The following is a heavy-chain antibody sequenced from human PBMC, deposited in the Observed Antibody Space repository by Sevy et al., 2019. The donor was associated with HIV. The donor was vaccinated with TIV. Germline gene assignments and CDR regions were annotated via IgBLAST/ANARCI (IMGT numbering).Heavy chain of an antibody. CDR1: GFTFSDYY. J-gene: IGHJ6*03. V-gene: IGHV3-11*06. Sequence: GGSLRLSCAASGFTFSDYYMSWIRQAPGKGLEWVSYISSSSSYTNYADSVKGRFTISRDNAKNSLYLQMNSLRAEDTAVYYCARRGEGNYYYYMDVWGKWTTVTVSS. CDR3: ARRGEGNYYYYMDV. CDR2: ISSSSSYT. D-gene: IGHD7-27*01.